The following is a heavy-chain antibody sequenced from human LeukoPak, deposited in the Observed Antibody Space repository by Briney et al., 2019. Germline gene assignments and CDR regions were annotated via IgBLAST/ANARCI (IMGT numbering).Heavy chain of an antibody. CDR2: IYYSGST. CDR1: GGSISSYY. J-gene: IGHJ4*02. V-gene: IGHV4-59*01. Sequence: SETLSLTCTASGGSISSYYWSWFRQPPGKGLEWIGYIYYSGSTNYNPSLKSRVTISVDTSKNQFSLKLSSVTAADTAVYYCARVNSSGIQIDYWGQGTLVTASS. CDR3: ARVNSSGIQIDY. D-gene: IGHD3-22*01.